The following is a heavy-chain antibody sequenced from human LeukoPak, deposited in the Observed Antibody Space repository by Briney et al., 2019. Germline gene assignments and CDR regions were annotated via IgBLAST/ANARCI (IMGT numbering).Heavy chain of an antibody. D-gene: IGHD2-15*01. CDR3: ARGSTPIRGFRITGSCTRFDC. CDR1: GYSFSTNW. J-gene: IGHJ4*02. V-gene: IGHV5-51*01. Sequence: GESLKISCKGFGYSFSTNWIGWVRQMPGKGLEWMGVIYPSDSDTRYNPSFQGQVTISADKSINTAYLQWSSLKASDTAIYYCARGSTPIRGFRITGSCTRFDCWGQGTLVTVSS. CDR2: IYPSDSDT.